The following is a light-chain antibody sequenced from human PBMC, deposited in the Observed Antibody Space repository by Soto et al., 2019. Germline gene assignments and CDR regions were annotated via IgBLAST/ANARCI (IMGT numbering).Light chain of an antibody. J-gene: IGKJ4*01. CDR2: DGS. CDR1: ESVDIY. Sequence: ETVLTQSPATLSLSPGERATLSCRASESVDIYLAWYQQKPGQAPRLLIYDGSNRAAGIPARFSGSRSGTDVTITISGQEAGDFAVYYCRQRRSWRPLTFGGGTRVEIK. CDR3: RQRRSWRPLT. V-gene: IGKV3-11*01.